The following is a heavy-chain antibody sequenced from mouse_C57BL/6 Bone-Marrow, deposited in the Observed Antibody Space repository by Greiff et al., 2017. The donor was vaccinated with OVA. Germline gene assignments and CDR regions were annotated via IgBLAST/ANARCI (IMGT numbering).Heavy chain of an antibody. CDR2: ISGGGGNT. J-gene: IGHJ2*01. CDR3: ARHEDY. Sequence: EVQRVESGGGLVKPGGSLKLSCAASGFTFSSYTMSWVRQTPEKRLEWVATISGGGGNTYYPDSVKGRFTISRDNAKNTLYLQMSSLRSEDTALYYCARHEDYWGQGTTLTVSS. CDR1: GFTFSSYT. V-gene: IGHV5-9*01.